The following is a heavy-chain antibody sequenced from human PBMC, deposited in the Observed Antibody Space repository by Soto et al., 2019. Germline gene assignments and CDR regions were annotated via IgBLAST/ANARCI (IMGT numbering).Heavy chain of an antibody. D-gene: IGHD2-15*01. Sequence: QVQLQQWGAGLLKPSETLSLTCAVYGGSFSGYYWSWIRPPPGKGLEGIGEINHSGSTNYNPSLKSRVTISVDTCKNQFSRKLSSVTAADTAVYYCARGGNIVVVVAATRAFAYWGQGSLVTVSS. CDR1: GGSFSGYY. J-gene: IGHJ4*02. CDR3: ARGGNIVVVVAATRAFAY. V-gene: IGHV4-34*01. CDR2: INHSGST.